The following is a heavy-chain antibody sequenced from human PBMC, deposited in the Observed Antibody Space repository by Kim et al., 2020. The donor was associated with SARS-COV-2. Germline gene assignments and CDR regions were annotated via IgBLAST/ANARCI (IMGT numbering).Heavy chain of an antibody. CDR1: GFSFSDYA. Sequence: GGSLRLSCAASGFSFSDYAMSWVRQAPGKGLEWVASLHASGGTPYSAESVKCRFVISRDSSQNILYLRLNSLTVEDTAVYYCAKSYYPTGGYNIWFFDLWGRGTLVTVSS. CDR2: LHASGGTP. V-gene: IGHV3-23*05. D-gene: IGHD2-8*02. CDR3: AKSYYPTGGYNIWFFDL. J-gene: IGHJ2*01.